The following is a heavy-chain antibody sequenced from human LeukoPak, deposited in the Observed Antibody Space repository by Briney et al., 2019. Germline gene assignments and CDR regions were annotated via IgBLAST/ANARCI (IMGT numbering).Heavy chain of an antibody. D-gene: IGHD3-16*01. CDR1: GFTFSSYV. V-gene: IGHV3-30*04. CDR2: ISYDGSNE. Sequence: GGSLRLSCAASGFTFSSYVMHWVRQAPGKGLEWVAIISYDGSNEYYADSVKGRFTISRDNSKNTLYLQMNSLRAADTAVYYCAKAGGNYFDYWGQGTLVTVSS. J-gene: IGHJ4*02. CDR3: AKAGGNYFDY.